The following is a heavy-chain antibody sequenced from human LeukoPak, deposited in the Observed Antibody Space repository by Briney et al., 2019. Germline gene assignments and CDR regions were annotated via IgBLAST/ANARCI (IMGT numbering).Heavy chain of an antibody. Sequence: ASVKVSCKASGYSFSSNDISWVRQATGQGLEWMGWMNPNSGNTGYAQKFQGRVTMTKNTSISTAYMELSSLRSEDTAVYYCARDQSRGYGFDYWGQGTLVTVSS. D-gene: IGHD5-12*01. CDR2: MNPNSGNT. CDR3: ARDQSRGYGFDY. J-gene: IGHJ4*02. V-gene: IGHV1-8*01. CDR1: GYSFSSND.